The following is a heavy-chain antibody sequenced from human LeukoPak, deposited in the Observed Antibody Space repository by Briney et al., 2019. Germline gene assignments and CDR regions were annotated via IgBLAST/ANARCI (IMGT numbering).Heavy chain of an antibody. CDR2: IYHSGTT. J-gene: IGHJ4*02. CDR1: GYSISSGYY. D-gene: IGHD2-15*01. CDR3: VRDLKRSSTLRED. Sequence: SETLSLTCAVSGYSISSGYYWGWSRLSPGKGLEWIGSIYHSGTTYYSPSLKSRVTISLDTSKNQFYLNLRSVTAADTAIYYFVRDLKRSSTLREDWGQGTLVTVSS. V-gene: IGHV4-38-2*02.